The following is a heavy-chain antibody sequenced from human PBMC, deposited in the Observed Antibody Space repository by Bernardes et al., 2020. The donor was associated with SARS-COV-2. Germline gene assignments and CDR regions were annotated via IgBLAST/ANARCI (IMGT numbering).Heavy chain of an antibody. CDR3: ATHPPFSSGLHYVDP. Sequence: GESLKISCKASGYSFTSNWIAWVRQVPGRGLEWMGIIYPGDSETIYSPSFQGQVTISADKSISTAYLQWTSLKASDPAMYYCATHPPFSSGLHYVDPWVQRTWVSVSP. J-gene: IGHJ5*02. CDR2: IYPGDSET. D-gene: IGHD3-22*01. CDR1: GYSFTSNW. V-gene: IGHV5-51*01.